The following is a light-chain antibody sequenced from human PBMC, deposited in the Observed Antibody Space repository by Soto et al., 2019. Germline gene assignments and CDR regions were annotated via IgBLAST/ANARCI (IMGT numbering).Light chain of an antibody. CDR3: CSYLGSSPYV. J-gene: IGLJ1*01. Sequence: QSALTQPRSVSGSPGQSVTISCTGTSSDVGGYHYVSWYQHHPGKAPKLVIFDVNRRPSGVPHRFSGSKSDNTASLTISGLQAEDESDYYCCSYLGSSPYVFGSGTNSTVL. CDR2: DVN. V-gene: IGLV2-11*01. CDR1: SSDVGGYHY.